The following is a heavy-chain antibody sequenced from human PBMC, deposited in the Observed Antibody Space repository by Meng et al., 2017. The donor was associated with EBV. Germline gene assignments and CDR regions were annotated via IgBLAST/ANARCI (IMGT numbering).Heavy chain of an antibody. J-gene: IGHJ4*02. Sequence: RRQLRGAGPGRVKPSQPLLPPCTVSGGSISSSSYYWGWIRQPPGKGLEWIGSIYYSGSTYYNPSLKSRVTISVDTSKNQFSLKLSSVTAADTAVYYCARVDGDYLRGYYFDYWGQGTLVTVSS. V-gene: IGHV4-39*06. CDR2: IYYSGST. CDR1: GGSISSSSYY. CDR3: ARVDGDYLRGYYFDY. D-gene: IGHD4-17*01.